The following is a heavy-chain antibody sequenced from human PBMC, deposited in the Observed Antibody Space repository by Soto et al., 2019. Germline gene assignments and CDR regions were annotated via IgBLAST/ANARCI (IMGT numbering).Heavy chain of an antibody. D-gene: IGHD3-22*01. CDR1: GGSISSGGYY. CDR2: VYYSGST. CDR3: ARDPRYDSSGYYDP. V-gene: IGHV4-31*03. Sequence: QVQLQESGPGLVKPSQTLSLTCTVSGGSISSGGYYWSRIRQHPGKGLEWIGYVYYSGSTYYNPSLKSRVTIAVDTSKNQFSLQLGAVTAANTAVYYCARDPRYDSSGYYDPWGQGTQVTVSS. J-gene: IGHJ5*02.